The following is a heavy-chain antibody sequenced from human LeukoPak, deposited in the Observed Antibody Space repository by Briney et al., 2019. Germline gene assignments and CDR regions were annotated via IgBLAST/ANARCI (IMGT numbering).Heavy chain of an antibody. V-gene: IGHV3-23*01. CDR2: ISGSGGTT. J-gene: IGHJ4*02. Sequence: GGSLRLSCAASGFTFSTYGLHWVRQAPGKGLEWVSAISGSGGTTNYAASVKGRLTISRDNSKNTLYLQMDSLRVEDTAVYYCAKAFFWSGYYIRGFDYWGQGTLVTVSS. D-gene: IGHD3-3*01. CDR3: AKAFFWSGYYIRGFDY. CDR1: GFTFSTYG.